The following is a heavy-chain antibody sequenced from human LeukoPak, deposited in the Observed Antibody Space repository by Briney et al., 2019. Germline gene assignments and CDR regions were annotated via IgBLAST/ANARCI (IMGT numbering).Heavy chain of an antibody. J-gene: IGHJ6*03. CDR2: IKQDGSEK. V-gene: IGHV3-7*01. CDR1: GFTFSSYW. Sequence: GGSLSLSCAASGFTFSSYWMSWVRQAPGKGLEWVANIKQDGSEKYYVDSVKGRFTISRDNAKNSLYLQMNSLRAEDTAVYYCARVGSSSSRIVFGLYYMDVWGKGNTVPVSS. D-gene: IGHD6-6*01. CDR3: ARVGSSSSRIVFGLYYMDV.